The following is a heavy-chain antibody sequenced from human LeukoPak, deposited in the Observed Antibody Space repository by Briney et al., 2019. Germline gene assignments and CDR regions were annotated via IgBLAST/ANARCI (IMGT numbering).Heavy chain of an antibody. CDR1: GFTFGGGW. D-gene: IGHD6-19*01. CDR3: AGGGGWLVEH. V-gene: IGHV3-7*01. J-gene: IGHJ4*02. CDR2: INQVGSDI. Sequence: GGSLRLSCAASGFTFGGGWMTGVRQAPGERLEGVANINQVGSDIYYVDSVKGRFTISRDNAKNSVYRQMNSLRAEDTAVYFCAGGGGWLVEHWGQGTLVTVSS.